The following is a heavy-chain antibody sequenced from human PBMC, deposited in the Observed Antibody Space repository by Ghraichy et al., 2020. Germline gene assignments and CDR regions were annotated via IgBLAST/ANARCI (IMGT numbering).Heavy chain of an antibody. CDR1: GFTFSSYW. D-gene: IGHD2-8*01. CDR3: ARDQREGYCTNGVCYTFGGWYFDL. Sequence: GGSLRLSCAASGFTFSSYWMSWVRQAPGKGLEWVANIKQDGSEKYYVDSVKGRFTISRDNAKNSLYLQMNSLRAEDTAVYYCARDQREGYCTNGVCYTFGGWYFDLWGRGTLVTVSS. J-gene: IGHJ2*01. CDR2: IKQDGSEK. V-gene: IGHV3-7*01.